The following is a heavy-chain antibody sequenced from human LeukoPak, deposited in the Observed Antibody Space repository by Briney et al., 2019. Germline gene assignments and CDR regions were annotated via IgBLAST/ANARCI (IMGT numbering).Heavy chain of an antibody. CDR1: GFTFSSYG. CDR3: TRSTQWLFHF. V-gene: IGHV3-23*01. J-gene: IGHJ4*02. CDR2: VTGSGGST. D-gene: IGHD6-19*01. Sequence: GGSLRLSCAASGFTFSSYGMSSVRQVPGKGLEWVSAVTGSGGSTQYADSVKGRFIISRDNSKNTLHLQMSNLGTEDTAVYYCTRSTQWLFHFWGQGTLVTVSS.